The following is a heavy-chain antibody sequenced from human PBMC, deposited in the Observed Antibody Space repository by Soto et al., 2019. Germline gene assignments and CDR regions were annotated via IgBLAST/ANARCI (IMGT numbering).Heavy chain of an antibody. CDR1: GFRFVNYA. J-gene: IGHJ4*02. CDR2: LSGSGTST. Sequence: VRLSCAASGFRFVNYAMDCGGQGPGKGLEWVSGLSGSGTSTYYADSVKGRFTISRDNSRDTLFLQMNSLTADDTAVYYCAKATTNGGWFNPFDSWGQGALVTVSS. V-gene: IGHV3-23*01. D-gene: IGHD6-19*01. CDR3: AKATTNGGWFNPFDS.